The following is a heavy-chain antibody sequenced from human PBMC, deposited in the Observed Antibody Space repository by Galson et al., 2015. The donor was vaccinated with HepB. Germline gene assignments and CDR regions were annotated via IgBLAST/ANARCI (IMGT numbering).Heavy chain of an antibody. Sequence: SVKVSCKASGYTFTSNAMHWVRQAPGQRLEWMGRINAVNGNTKYSQNFQGRVTITRDTSASTVYMELSSLRSEDTAVYYCARAMGSIFGVVITTNWFDSWGQGTLVTVSS. D-gene: IGHD3-3*01. CDR3: ARAMGSIFGVVITTNWFDS. J-gene: IGHJ5*01. V-gene: IGHV1-3*01. CDR2: INAVNGNT. CDR1: GYTFTSNA.